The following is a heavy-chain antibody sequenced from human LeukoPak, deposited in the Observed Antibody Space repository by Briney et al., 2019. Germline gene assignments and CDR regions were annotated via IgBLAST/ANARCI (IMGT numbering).Heavy chain of an antibody. CDR3: ARRYCSSTSCYADSGYEYFDY. CDR2: IIPIFSAA. D-gene: IGHD2-2*01. CDR1: GGTFSSYA. V-gene: IGHV1-69*05. Sequence: SVEVSCKASGGTFSSYAISWVRQAPGQGLEWMGGIIPIFSAANYAQKFQGRVTITTDESTSTAYMELSSLRSEDTAVYYCARRYCSSTSCYADSGYEYFDYWGQGTLVTVSS. J-gene: IGHJ4*02.